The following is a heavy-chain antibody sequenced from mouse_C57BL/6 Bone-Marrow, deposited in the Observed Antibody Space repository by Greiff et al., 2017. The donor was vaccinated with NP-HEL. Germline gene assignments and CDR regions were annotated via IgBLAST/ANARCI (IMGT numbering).Heavy chain of an antibody. CDR3: ARRPPNYYYGSWDFDY. Sequence: QVQLQQSGAELVRPGSSVKLSCKASGYTFTSYWMDWVKQRPGQGLEWIGNIYPSDSETHYNQKFKDKATLTVDKSSSTAYMQLSSLTSEDSAVYYCARRPPNYYYGSWDFDYWGQGTTLTVSS. CDR2: IYPSDSET. V-gene: IGHV1-61*01. CDR1: GYTFTSYW. J-gene: IGHJ2*01. D-gene: IGHD1-1*01.